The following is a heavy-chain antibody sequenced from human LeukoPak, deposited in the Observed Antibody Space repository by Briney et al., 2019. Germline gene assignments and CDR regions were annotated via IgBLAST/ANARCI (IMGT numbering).Heavy chain of an antibody. Sequence: GESLKISCKGSGYSFPNYWIGWVRQMPGKGLEWMGIIYPGDSDTRYSPSFQGQVTISADKSINTAYLQWSSLKASDTAMYYCATLYSSTWPIYWGQGTLVTVSS. D-gene: IGHD6-13*01. V-gene: IGHV5-51*01. CDR1: GYSFPNYW. CDR2: IYPGDSDT. J-gene: IGHJ4*02. CDR3: ATLYSSTWPIY.